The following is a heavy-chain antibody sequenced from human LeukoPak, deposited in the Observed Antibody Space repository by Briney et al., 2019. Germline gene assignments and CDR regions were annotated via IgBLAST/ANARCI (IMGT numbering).Heavy chain of an antibody. CDR1: GGSFSGDY. V-gene: IGHV4-34*01. CDR2: INHSGST. Sequence: SETLSLTCAVYGGSFSGDYWSWIRQPPGKGLEWIGEINHSGSTNYNPSLKSRVTISVDTSKNQFSLKLSSVTAADTAVYYCARGNYGDYDRVSDYWGQGTLVTVSS. J-gene: IGHJ4*02. CDR3: ARGNYGDYDRVSDY. D-gene: IGHD4-17*01.